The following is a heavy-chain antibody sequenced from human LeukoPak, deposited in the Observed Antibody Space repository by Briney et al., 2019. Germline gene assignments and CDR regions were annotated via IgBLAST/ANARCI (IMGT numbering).Heavy chain of an antibody. J-gene: IGHJ4*02. CDR1: GFTVSSNC. Sequence: GVSLRLSCAASGFTVSSNCMSWVRQAPGKGLEWVSVIYSGGSTYYADSVKGRFTISRDNSKNTLYLQMNSLRAEDTAVYYCARDRSSSSFDYWGQGTLVTVSS. D-gene: IGHD6-13*01. V-gene: IGHV3-66*01. CDR3: ARDRSSSSFDY. CDR2: IYSGGST.